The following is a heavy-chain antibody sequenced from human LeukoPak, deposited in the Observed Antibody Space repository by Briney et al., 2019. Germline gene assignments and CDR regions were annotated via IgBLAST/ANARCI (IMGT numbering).Heavy chain of an antibody. Sequence: PGGSLRLSCAASGFTFEDYAMHWVRQAPGKGLEWVSGINWNSGSIGYADSVKGRFTISRDNVMNSLYLQMNSLRSEDTAVYFCARDARRRYCSTASCYRGWFDPWGQGTLVTVSS. V-gene: IGHV3-9*01. D-gene: IGHD2-2*01. CDR1: GFTFEDYA. CDR3: ARDARRRYCSTASCYRGWFDP. J-gene: IGHJ5*02. CDR2: INWNSGSI.